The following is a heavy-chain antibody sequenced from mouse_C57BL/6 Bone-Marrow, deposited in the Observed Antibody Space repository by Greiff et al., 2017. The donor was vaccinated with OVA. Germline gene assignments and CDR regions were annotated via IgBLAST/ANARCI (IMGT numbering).Heavy chain of an antibody. V-gene: IGHV5-16*01. D-gene: IGHD1-1*01. CDR2: INYDGSST. CDR3: ARESGIYYYGSSLRWYFDV. J-gene: IGHJ1*03. CDR1: GFTFSDYY. Sequence: EVQLVESEGGLVQPGSSMKLSCTASGFTFSDYYMAWVRQVPEKGLEWVANINYDGSSTYYLDSLKSHFIISRDNAKNILYLQMSSLKSEDTATYYCARESGIYYYGSSLRWYFDVWGTGTTVTVSS.